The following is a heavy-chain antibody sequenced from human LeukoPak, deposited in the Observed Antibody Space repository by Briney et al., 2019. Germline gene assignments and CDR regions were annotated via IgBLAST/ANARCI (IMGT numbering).Heavy chain of an antibody. CDR3: ARAYRGYYGSGSYYNDAFDI. Sequence: GRSLRLSCAASGFTFSNYGMHWVRQATGKGLEWVSAIGTAGDTYYPGSVKGRFTISRENAKNSLYLQMNSLRAGDTAVYYCARAYRGYYGSGSYYNDAFDIWGQGTMVTVSS. D-gene: IGHD3-10*01. CDR2: IGTAGDT. CDR1: GFTFSNYG. J-gene: IGHJ3*02. V-gene: IGHV3-13*04.